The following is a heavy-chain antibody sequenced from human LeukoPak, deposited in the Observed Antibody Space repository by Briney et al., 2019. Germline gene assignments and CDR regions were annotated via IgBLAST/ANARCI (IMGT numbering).Heavy chain of an antibody. D-gene: IGHD6-13*01. V-gene: IGHV3-21*01. CDR2: ISSSSSFI. J-gene: IGHJ4*02. Sequence: GGSLRLSCAASGFTLSNCSMNWVRQAPGKGLEWVSSISSSSSFIYYADSVKGRFTISRDNSKNTLYLQMNSLRAEDTAVYYCARDLAAAGTDFDYWGQGTLVTVSS. CDR3: ARDLAAAGTDFDY. CDR1: GFTLSNCS.